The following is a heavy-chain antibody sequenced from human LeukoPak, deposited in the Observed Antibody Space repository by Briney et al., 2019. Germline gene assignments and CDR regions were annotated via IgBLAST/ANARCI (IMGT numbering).Heavy chain of an antibody. CDR3: ARVVGAAALNWFDP. Sequence: PGGSLRLSCAASGFTFSSYSMNWVRQAPGKGLEWVSSISSSSSYIYYADSVKGRFTISTDNATNSLYLQMNSLRAEDTAVYYCARVVGAAALNWFDPWGQGTLVTVSS. J-gene: IGHJ5*02. CDR1: GFTFSSYS. CDR2: ISSSSSYI. D-gene: IGHD6-13*01. V-gene: IGHV3-21*01.